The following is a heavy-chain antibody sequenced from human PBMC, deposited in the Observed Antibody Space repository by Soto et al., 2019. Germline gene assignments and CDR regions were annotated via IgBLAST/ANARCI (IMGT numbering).Heavy chain of an antibody. V-gene: IGHV1-69*02. CDR3: ATNYGSGSAHFDS. J-gene: IGHJ4*02. D-gene: IGHD3-10*01. CDR2: VIPMVGMS. Sequence: QVQLVQSGAEVKKPGSSVKVSCTASGGTFNFYSISWVRQAPGQGLEWVGRVIPMVGMSEYAQKFQGRVTITAEKSTSTAYMNRRSLRSEDTAVYYCATNYGSGSAHFDSWGQGTLVPVSS. CDR1: GGTFNFYS.